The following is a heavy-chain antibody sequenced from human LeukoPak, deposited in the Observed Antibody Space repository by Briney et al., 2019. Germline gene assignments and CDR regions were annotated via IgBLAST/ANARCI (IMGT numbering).Heavy chain of an antibody. D-gene: IGHD2-8*01. J-gene: IGHJ4*02. CDR1: GFSFSTYA. CDR3: VNKVLSLFDS. V-gene: IGHV3-23*01. CDR2: ISVSGGST. Sequence: GGSLRLSCAASGFSFSTYAMTWVRQAPGKGLEWVSGISVSGGSTYYADSVKGRFTISRDNSKNTLYLQMNSLRAEDTAVYYCVNKVLSLFDSWGQGTLVTVSS.